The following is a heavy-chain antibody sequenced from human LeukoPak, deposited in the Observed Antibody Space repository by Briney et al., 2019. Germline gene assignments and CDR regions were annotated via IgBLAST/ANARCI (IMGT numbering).Heavy chain of an antibody. CDR3: ARDGGWTFDY. Sequence: GGSLRLSCAASGLTFNDYYMSWIRQAPGKGLECISYISSSGTPIYYADSVKGRFTISRDNAKNSLYLQMNSLRAEDTAVYYCARDGGWTFDYWGQGTLVTVSS. CDR1: GLTFNDYY. CDR2: ISSSGTPI. J-gene: IGHJ4*02. D-gene: IGHD6-19*01. V-gene: IGHV3-11*01.